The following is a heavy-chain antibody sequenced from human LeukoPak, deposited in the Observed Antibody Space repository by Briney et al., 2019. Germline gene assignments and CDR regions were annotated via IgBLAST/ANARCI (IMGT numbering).Heavy chain of an antibody. V-gene: IGHV3-23*01. Sequence: PGGSLRLSCAASGFTFSIYAMSWVRQAPGKGLEWVSAISGSGGTAYYADSVKGRFTISRDNSKNTLYLQMNSLRAEDTAVYYCARDGAVWSGYYYFDYWGQGTLVTVSS. CDR1: GFTFSIYA. CDR2: ISGSGGTA. J-gene: IGHJ4*02. D-gene: IGHD3-3*01. CDR3: ARDGAVWSGYYYFDY.